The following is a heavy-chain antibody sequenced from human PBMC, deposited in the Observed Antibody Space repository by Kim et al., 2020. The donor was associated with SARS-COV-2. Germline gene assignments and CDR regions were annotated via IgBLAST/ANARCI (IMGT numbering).Heavy chain of an antibody. V-gene: IGHV4-59*01. CDR2: IYYSGST. CDR1: GGSISSYY. D-gene: IGHD6-19*01. Sequence: SETLSLTCTVSGGSISSYYWSWIRQPPGKGLEWIGYIYYSGSTNYNPSLKSRVTISVDTSKNQFSLKLSSVTAADTAVYYCARVSGYRSGWYPYWGQGTLVTVSS. CDR3: ARVSGYRSGWYPY. J-gene: IGHJ4*02.